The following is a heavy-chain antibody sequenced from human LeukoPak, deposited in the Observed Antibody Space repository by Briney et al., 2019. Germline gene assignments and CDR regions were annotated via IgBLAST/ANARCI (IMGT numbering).Heavy chain of an antibody. CDR3: ASTPRDYYDSSGDY. V-gene: IGHV3-21*01. J-gene: IGHJ4*02. CDR1: GFTFSSYS. Sequence: GGSLRLSCAASGFTFSSYSRKWVRQAPGKGLEWLSSISSSSSYIYYADSVKGRFTISRDNAKNSLYLQMNSLRAEDTAVYYCASTPRDYYDSSGDYWGQGSLVTVSS. CDR2: ISSSSSYI. D-gene: IGHD3-22*01.